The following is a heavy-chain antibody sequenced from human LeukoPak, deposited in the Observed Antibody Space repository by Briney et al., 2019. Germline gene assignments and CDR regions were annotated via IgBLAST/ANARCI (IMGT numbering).Heavy chain of an antibody. V-gene: IGHV3-23*01. CDR3: AKDLFEYSSSSQVEYFQH. CDR2: ISGSGGST. D-gene: IGHD6-6*01. Sequence: PRGSLRLSCAASGLTFSSYAMSWVRQAPGKGLEWVSAISGSGGSTYYADSVKGRFTISRDNSKNTLYLQMNSLRAEDTAVYYCAKDLFEYSSSSQVEYFQHWGQGTLVTVSS. CDR1: GLTFSSYA. J-gene: IGHJ1*01.